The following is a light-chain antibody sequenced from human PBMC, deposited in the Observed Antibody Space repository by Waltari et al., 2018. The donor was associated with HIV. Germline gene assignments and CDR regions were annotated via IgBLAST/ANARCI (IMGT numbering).Light chain of an antibody. CDR1: GGLSSYA. V-gene: IGLV4-69*01. CDR3: QTWDTGPV. Sequence: QLVLTQSPSASAFLGASVKITCTLNGGLSSYAIAWHPHRPEKGHRYLMKLKSDGSHNREDEIPDRFSASNSGADHHLTISSLQSEDEGYYYCQTWDTGPVFGGGTKLTVL. J-gene: IGLJ3*02. CDR2: LKSDGSH.